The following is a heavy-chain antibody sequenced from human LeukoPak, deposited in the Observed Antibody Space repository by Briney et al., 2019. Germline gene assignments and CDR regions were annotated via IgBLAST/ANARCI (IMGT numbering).Heavy chain of an antibody. Sequence: GGSLRLSCAVSGLTFKNAWMSWVRQAPGKGLEWVGRIKRKTDGGTTDYAAPVKGRFTISRDDSKNTLYLQMNSLKTEDTAVYYCTSTLVLRGQGTLVTVSS. D-gene: IGHD5/OR15-5a*01. V-gene: IGHV3-15*01. J-gene: IGHJ4*02. CDR1: GLTFKNAW. CDR3: TSTLVL. CDR2: IKRKTDGGTT.